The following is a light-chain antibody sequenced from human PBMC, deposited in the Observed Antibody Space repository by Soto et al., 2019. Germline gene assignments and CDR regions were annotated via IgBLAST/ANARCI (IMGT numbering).Light chain of an antibody. CDR1: QSISTY. CDR2: DAS. CDR3: QQRSNWPPT. J-gene: IGKJ2*01. V-gene: IGKV3-11*01. Sequence: EIVLTQSPATLSLSPGERATLFCRASQSISTYLAWYQQKSGQAPRVLIYDASNRATGIPARFSGGGSGTDFTLTVSSLEAEDLAVYYCQQRSNWPPTFGQGTKLEI.